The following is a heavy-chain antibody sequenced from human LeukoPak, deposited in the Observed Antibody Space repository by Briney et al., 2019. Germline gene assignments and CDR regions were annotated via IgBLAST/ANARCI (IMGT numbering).Heavy chain of an antibody. J-gene: IGHJ2*01. Sequence: ASVKVSCKASRYNFTSNAMHWVRQAPGQGLEWMGWINTNTGDPTYAQGFTGRFVFSLDTSVTTTYLQINSLKAEDTAVYYCAVGLNSRWPNWYFDLWGRGTLVTDSS. V-gene: IGHV7-4-1*02. CDR1: RYNFTSNA. D-gene: IGHD6-13*01. CDR2: INTNTGDP. CDR3: AVGLNSRWPNWYFDL.